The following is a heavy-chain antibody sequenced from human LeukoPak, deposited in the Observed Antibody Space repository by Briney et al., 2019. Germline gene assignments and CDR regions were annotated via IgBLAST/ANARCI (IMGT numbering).Heavy chain of an antibody. CDR3: ARDRNVVLPAAIRYYYFGMDV. CDR1: GYTFTIYY. J-gene: IGHJ6*04. V-gene: IGHV1-46*01. Sequence: ASVKVSCKASGYTFTIYYMHWVRQAPGQGLEWMGIINPSGGSTSYAQKFQGRVTMTRDTSTSTVDMELSSLRSEDTAVYYCARDRNVVLPAAIRYYYFGMDVWGEGTTVTVSS. CDR2: INPSGGST. D-gene: IGHD2-2*01.